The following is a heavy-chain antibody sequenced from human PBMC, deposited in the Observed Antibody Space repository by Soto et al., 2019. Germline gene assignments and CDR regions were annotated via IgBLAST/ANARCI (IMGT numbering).Heavy chain of an antibody. CDR1: GYTFISHG. CDR2: IGVHNGDT. D-gene: IGHD2-2*01. V-gene: IGHV1-18*01. Sequence: QVQLVQSGAEVKKPGASVKVSCKASGYTFISHGISWVRQAPGQGLEWMGWIGVHNGDTKYEQKFQGRVTLTTDTATSTAYLELRSLRSAESAFYYCLRDSISMPLGLVHYWGHGTLVIVSS. J-gene: IGHJ4*01. CDR3: LRDSISMPLGLVHY.